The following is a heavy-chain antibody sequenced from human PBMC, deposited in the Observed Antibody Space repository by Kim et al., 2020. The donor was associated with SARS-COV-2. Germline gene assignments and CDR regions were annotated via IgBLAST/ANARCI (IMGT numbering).Heavy chain of an antibody. J-gene: IGHJ4*02. Sequence: SLKSRVTIAVDTSKNQFSLKLSAVTAADTAVYYCARVGYCSGGSCYSGDYWGQGTLVTVSS. CDR3: ARVGYCSGGSCYSGDY. D-gene: IGHD2-15*01. V-gene: IGHV4-34*01.